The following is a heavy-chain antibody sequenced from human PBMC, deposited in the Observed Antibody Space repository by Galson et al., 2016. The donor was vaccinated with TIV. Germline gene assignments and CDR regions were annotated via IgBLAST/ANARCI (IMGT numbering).Heavy chain of an antibody. CDR2: ISHSGST. D-gene: IGHD4-11*01. V-gene: IGHV4-38-2*02. CDR3: ARQGNDYRGRFDP. J-gene: IGHJ5*02. Sequence: ETLSLTCTVSGYSISSADYWAWIRQPPERGLEWLGYISHSGSTSYNPSLKTRVPISLDTSRNHFSLNLTSVTAADTAVYFCARQGNDYRGRFDPWGQGMLVTVS. CDR1: GYSISSADY.